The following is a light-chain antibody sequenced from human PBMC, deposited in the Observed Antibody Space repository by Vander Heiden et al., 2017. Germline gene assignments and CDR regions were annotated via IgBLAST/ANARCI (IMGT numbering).Light chain of an antibody. V-gene: IGKV1-5*03. CDR1: QSISNW. CDR2: KAS. CDR3: QQYNSFSPT. Sequence: DIQMPQSPSTLSASVGDRVTITCRASQSISNWLAWYQQKPGKAPKLLIYKASSLQSGVPSRFSGSGSGTEFTLTISSLQPDDFATYYCQQYNSFSPTFGQGTKVEIK. J-gene: IGKJ1*01.